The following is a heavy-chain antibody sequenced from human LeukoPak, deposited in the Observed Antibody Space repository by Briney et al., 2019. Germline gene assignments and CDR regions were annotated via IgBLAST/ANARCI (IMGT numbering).Heavy chain of an antibody. V-gene: IGHV3-11*04. Sequence: GGSLRLSCAAPEFTLSDYYMSWIRQAPGKGLQWVSYISSSGSTKYYADSVKGRFTISRDNAKNSLFLQMNSLRAEDTAVYYCAGMGYSFGYPGVDYWGQGTLVTVSS. CDR1: EFTLSDYY. CDR2: ISSSGSTK. D-gene: IGHD5-18*01. J-gene: IGHJ4*02. CDR3: AGMGYSFGYPGVDY.